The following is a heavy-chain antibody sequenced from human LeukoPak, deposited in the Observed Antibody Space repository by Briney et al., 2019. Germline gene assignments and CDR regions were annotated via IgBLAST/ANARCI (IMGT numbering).Heavy chain of an antibody. CDR2: ISSSGNTI. CDR1: RFTFRSYE. J-gene: IGHJ6*03. D-gene: IGHD3-9*01. CDR3: ARESRGYDILTGKYHRGYYSYYMDV. Sequence: GGSLRLSCAASRFTFRSYEMSWVRQAPGKGLEWVSYISSSGNTIYYADSVKGRFTISRDNAKNSLYLQMNSLRAEDTAVYYCARESRGYDILTGKYHRGYYSYYMDVWGKGTTVTVSS. V-gene: IGHV3-48*03.